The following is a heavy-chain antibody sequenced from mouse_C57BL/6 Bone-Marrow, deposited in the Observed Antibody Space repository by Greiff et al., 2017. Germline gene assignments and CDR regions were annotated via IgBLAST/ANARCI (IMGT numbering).Heavy chain of an antibody. CDR2: IYPGSGST. CDR1: GYTFTSYW. Sequence: QVQLQQPGAELVKPGASVKMSCKASGYTFTSYWITWVKQRPGQGLEWIGDIYPGSGSTYYNEKFKSTATLNVDTSSSTTYMPLSSLTSEDSAVYYCEREGIWYYGSLDYWGQGTTLTVSS. D-gene: IGHD1-1*01. V-gene: IGHV1-55*01. J-gene: IGHJ2*01. CDR3: EREGIWYYGSLDY.